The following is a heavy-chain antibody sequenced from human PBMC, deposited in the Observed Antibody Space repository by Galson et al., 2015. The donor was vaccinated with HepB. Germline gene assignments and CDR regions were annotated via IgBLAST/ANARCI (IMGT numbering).Heavy chain of an antibody. V-gene: IGHV5-51*03. CDR1: GYKFSTYW. CDR3: TRRTNWFDP. J-gene: IGHJ5*02. Sequence: QSGAEVKKPGESLKISCATSGYKFSTYWVGWLRQMPGKGLEWVGIIYPGDSDTRYNPSLKSRVTISVDRSKNHFSLQLTSVTAADAAIYYCTRRTNWFDPWGQGTLVIVSS. D-gene: IGHD2-8*01. CDR2: IYPGDSDT.